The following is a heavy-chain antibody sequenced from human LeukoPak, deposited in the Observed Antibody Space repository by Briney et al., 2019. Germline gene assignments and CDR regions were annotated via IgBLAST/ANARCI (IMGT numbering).Heavy chain of an antibody. CDR2: IDSDGSSI. Sequence: GGSLRLSCAASGFTFSSYWMHWVRQAPGKGLVWVSRIDSDGSSISYADSVKGRFTISRDNAKNTPYLQMNSLRAEDTAVYYCARNYYVSSGYSDAFDIWGQGTMVTVSS. CDR3: ARNYYVSSGYSDAFDI. J-gene: IGHJ3*02. D-gene: IGHD3-22*01. CDR1: GFTFSSYW. V-gene: IGHV3-74*01.